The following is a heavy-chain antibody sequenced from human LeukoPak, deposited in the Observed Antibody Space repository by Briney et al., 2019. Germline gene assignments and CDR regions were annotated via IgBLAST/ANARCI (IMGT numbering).Heavy chain of an antibody. D-gene: IGHD2-15*01. V-gene: IGHV1-46*01. J-gene: IGHJ4*02. CDR3: AKYGYSPYFDQ. CDR1: GYTFTGYY. CDR2: INPSGGST. Sequence: GASVKVSCKASGYTFTGYYTHWVRQAPGQGLEWMGIINPSGGSTSNAQKFQGRVTMTRDMSTSTVHMELSSLRSEDTAVYYCAKYGYSPYFDQWGQGTLVTVSS.